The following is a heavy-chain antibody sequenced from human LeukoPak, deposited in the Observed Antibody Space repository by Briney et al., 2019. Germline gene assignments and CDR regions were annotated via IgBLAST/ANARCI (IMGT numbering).Heavy chain of an antibody. Sequence: SETLSLTCTVSAGSINPYFWTWFRQPAGKGLEWIGRISGSGTAFYNPSLESRVTISLDTANYQLFLRMTSVSAADTAVYYCARGTELTRTSGHYSFDYWGQGTLVSVSS. CDR3: ARGTELTRTSGHYSFDY. V-gene: IGHV4-4*07. D-gene: IGHD1-7*01. CDR1: AGSINPYF. J-gene: IGHJ4*02. CDR2: ISGSGTA.